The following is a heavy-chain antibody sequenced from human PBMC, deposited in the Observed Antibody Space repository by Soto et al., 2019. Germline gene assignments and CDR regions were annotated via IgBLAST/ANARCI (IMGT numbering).Heavy chain of an antibody. D-gene: IGHD3-22*01. CDR2: ISSSSSYI. V-gene: IGHV3-21*01. J-gene: IGHJ6*02. Sequence: ATGKGLEWVSSISSSSSYIYYADSVTGRFPVSRDNAKNSLYLQMNSLRAEDTAVYYCARYDSSGYYWPYYYYGMAVWGQRTTVPVS. CDR3: ARYDSSGYYWPYYYYGMAV.